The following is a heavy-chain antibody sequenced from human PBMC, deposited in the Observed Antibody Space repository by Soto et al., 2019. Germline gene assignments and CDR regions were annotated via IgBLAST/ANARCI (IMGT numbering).Heavy chain of an antibody. J-gene: IGHJ2*01. CDR2: FFVTGRI. V-gene: IGHV4-4*07. Sequence: QVELQESGPGLVKPSETLSLTCTVSGDSIRGYSWSWIRQPAGQGLESLGRFFVTGRINYNPSLKSRVTMSLDTSTNQFSLRLTSVTAADTAVYFCARGLGRYFDLWGRATLVTVSS. D-gene: IGHD3-16*01. CDR3: ARGLGRYFDL. CDR1: GDSIRGYS.